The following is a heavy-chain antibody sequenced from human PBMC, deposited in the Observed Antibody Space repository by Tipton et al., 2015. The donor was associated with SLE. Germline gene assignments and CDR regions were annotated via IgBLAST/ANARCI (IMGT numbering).Heavy chain of an antibody. CDR3: AKVMSYYSDYYGMDV. D-gene: IGHD2-21*01. Sequence: GSLRLSCEASGFTFSSYAMSWVRQAPGKGLEWVSIMSASGDSTHYGDAVKGRVTISRDNSNKMLYLQMNSLRAEDSASYHCAKVMSYYSDYYGMDVWGQGTTVTVSS. CDR1: GFTFSSYA. CDR2: MSASGDST. V-gene: IGHV3-23*01. J-gene: IGHJ6*02.